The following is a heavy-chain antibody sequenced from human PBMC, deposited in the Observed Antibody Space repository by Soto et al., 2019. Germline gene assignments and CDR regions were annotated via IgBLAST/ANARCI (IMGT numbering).Heavy chain of an antibody. Sequence: EVQLLESGGGLVQPGGSLRLSCAASEFSFGGYAMSWVRQAPGKGLEWVSSISGSGASAFYAASVRGRFTISRDNTGNTVSLQMNSLRGEDTALYYCAKGSRGYTTYYFDYWGQGTRITVSS. CDR1: EFSFGGYA. CDR3: AKGSRGYTTYYFDY. D-gene: IGHD5-18*01. J-gene: IGHJ4*02. CDR2: ISGSGASA. V-gene: IGHV3-23*01.